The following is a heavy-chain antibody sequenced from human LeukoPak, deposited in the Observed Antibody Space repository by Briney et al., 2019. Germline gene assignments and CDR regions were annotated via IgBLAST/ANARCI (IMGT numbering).Heavy chain of an antibody. J-gene: IGHJ4*02. D-gene: IGHD3-9*01. CDR2: ISAYNGNT. CDR1: GYTFTGYY. V-gene: IGHV1-18*04. CDR3: ARGGDGDILTGLVFDY. Sequence: ASVKVSCKASGYTFTGYYMHWVRQAPGQGLERMGWISAYNGNTNYAQKLQGRVTMTTDTSTSTAYKELRSLRSDDTAVYYCARGGDGDILTGLVFDYWGQGTLVTVSS.